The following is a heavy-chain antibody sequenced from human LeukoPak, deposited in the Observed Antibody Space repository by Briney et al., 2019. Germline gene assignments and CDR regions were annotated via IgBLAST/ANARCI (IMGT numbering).Heavy chain of an antibody. CDR3: AREARVGGALQY. V-gene: IGHV3-74*03. CDR2: INPDGSIR. J-gene: IGHJ4*02. D-gene: IGHD1-26*01. CDR1: GLTFSTYW. Sequence: GGSLRLSCAASGLTFSTYWMHWVRQAPGKGLAWVARINPDGSIRTYANSVQGRVTISRDTAKDTLFLQMDSLRAEDTAVYYCAREARVGGALQYWGQGTPVTVSS.